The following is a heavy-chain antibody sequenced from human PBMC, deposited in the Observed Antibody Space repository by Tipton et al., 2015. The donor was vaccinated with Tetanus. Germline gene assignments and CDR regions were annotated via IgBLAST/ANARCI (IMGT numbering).Heavy chain of an antibody. CDR2: ISYSSTSI. CDR3: VRGGSGYGNFDS. Sequence: SLRLSCAGSGFSFRDFGMNWVRQAPGKGLEWVSYISYSSTSIYYADSVKGRFVVSRDNAKNSLYLQMNTLRDDDTAVYYCVRGGSGYGNFDSWGQGTLVTVSS. D-gene: IGHD5-12*01. J-gene: IGHJ4*02. CDR1: GFSFRDFG. V-gene: IGHV3-48*02.